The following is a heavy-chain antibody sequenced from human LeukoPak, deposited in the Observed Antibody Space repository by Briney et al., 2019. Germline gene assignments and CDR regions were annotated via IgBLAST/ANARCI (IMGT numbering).Heavy chain of an antibody. CDR1: GGSFSGYY. Sequence: PSETLSLTCAVYGGSFSGYYWSWIRQPPGKGLEWIGEINHSGSTNYNPSLKSRVTLSVDTSKNQFSLKLSSVTAADTAVYYCARGVRDYVILNYWGQGTLVTVSS. CDR2: INHSGST. J-gene: IGHJ4*02. CDR3: ARGVRDYVILNY. V-gene: IGHV4-34*01. D-gene: IGHD3-9*01.